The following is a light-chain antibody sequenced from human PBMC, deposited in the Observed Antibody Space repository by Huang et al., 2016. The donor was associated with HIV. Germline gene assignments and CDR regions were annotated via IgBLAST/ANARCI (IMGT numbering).Light chain of an antibody. CDR2: GAS. CDR3: QQYGSSPYT. V-gene: IGKV3-20*01. CDR1: QSVNNIY. Sequence: EIVLTQSPGTLSLSPGERATLSCRASQSVNNIYLAWYQQKLGKAPRLVIYGASSRATGIPDRFSGRGSGTDFTLTIIRLEPEDFAVYYCQQYGSSPYTFGQGTKLEMK. J-gene: IGKJ2*01.